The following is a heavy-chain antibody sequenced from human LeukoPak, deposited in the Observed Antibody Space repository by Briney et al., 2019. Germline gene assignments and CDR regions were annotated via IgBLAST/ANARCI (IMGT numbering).Heavy chain of an antibody. CDR1: GFTFSDYY. Sequence: GGSLRLSCAVSGFTFSDYYMSWIRQAPGKGLEWVSYISSSSSYTNYADSVKGRFTISRDNAKNSLYLQMNSLRAEDTAVYYCAKDFWSGYYPNYWGQGKLVTVSS. V-gene: IGHV3-11*05. CDR3: AKDFWSGYYPNY. J-gene: IGHJ4*02. D-gene: IGHD3-3*01. CDR2: ISSSSSYT.